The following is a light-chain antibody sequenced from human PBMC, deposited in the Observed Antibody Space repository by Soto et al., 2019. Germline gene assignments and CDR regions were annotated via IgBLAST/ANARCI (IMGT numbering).Light chain of an antibody. Sequence: QSVLTQSHSASASLGASVKLTCTLSSGHSSYAIAWHQQQPEKGPRYLMKLNSDGSHSKGDGIPDRFSASTSGAERYLTISSLQSEDEADYYCQTWGTGTVVFGGGTKLTVL. V-gene: IGLV4-69*01. J-gene: IGLJ2*01. CDR1: SGHSSYA. CDR3: QTWGTGTVV. CDR2: LNSDGSH.